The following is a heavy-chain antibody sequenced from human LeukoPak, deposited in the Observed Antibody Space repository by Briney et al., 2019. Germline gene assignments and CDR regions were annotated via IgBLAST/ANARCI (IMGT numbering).Heavy chain of an antibody. D-gene: IGHD4-23*01. CDR3: ARDKMSYGGKRARGYYYYMDV. V-gene: IGHV4-34*01. CDR1: GGSFSGYY. Sequence: TSETLSLTCAVYGGSFSGYYWSWIRQPPGKGLEWIGEINHSGSTNYNPSLKSRVTISVDTSKNQFSLKLSSVTAADTAVYYCARDKMSYGGKRARGYYYYMDVWGKGTTVTVSS. J-gene: IGHJ6*03. CDR2: INHSGST.